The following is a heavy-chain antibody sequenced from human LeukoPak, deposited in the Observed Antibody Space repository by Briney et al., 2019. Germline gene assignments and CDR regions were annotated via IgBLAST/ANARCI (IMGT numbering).Heavy chain of an antibody. D-gene: IGHD6-19*01. V-gene: IGHV3-48*01. CDR1: GFTFTTYS. J-gene: IGHJ4*02. Sequence: RGALRLSCAASGFTFTTYSINWVRQAPGKGLEWVSFISGTGATIQYADSVKGRFTISRDNAKNSVSLQMNSLRAEDTATYYCARDRASVAFDYWGQGTLVTVSS. CDR3: ARDRASVAFDY. CDR2: ISGTGATI.